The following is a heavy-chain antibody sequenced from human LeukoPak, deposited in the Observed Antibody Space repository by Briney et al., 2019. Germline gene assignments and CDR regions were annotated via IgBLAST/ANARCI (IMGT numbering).Heavy chain of an antibody. CDR1: GFTFSSYG. V-gene: IGHV3-23*01. CDR2: ISGGGSNT. J-gene: IGHJ3*02. Sequence: GGTLRLSCAASGFTFSSYGMSWVRQAPGKGLEWVSGISGGGSNTYYADSVKGRFTISRDISKNTLYLQMKSLRAGDTAVYYCAKDKTYDDFWSGHDAFDIWGQGTMVTVSS. CDR3: AKDKTYDDFWSGHDAFDI. D-gene: IGHD3-3*01.